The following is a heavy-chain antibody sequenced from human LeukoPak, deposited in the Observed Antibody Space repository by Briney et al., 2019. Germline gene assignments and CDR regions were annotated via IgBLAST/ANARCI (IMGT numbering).Heavy chain of an antibody. CDR2: IGYDGSNK. CDR1: GFSLSSYG. J-gene: IGHJ4*02. Sequence: PGRSLRLSCAASGFSLSSYGIHWVRQAPGKGLEWVAVIGYDGSNKYYADSVKGRFTISRDNSKNTLYLQMNSLRTEDTAVYFCAKEIYYDSSAFFDYWGQGTLVTVSA. V-gene: IGHV3-30*18. CDR3: AKEIYYDSSAFFDY. D-gene: IGHD3-22*01.